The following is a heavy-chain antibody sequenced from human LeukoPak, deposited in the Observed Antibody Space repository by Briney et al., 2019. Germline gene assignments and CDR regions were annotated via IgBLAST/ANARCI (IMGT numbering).Heavy chain of an antibody. J-gene: IGHJ4*02. CDR3: AKVFLPMIVVARDY. Sequence: GGSLRLSCAASGFIFSSYAMSWLRKAPGKGLEWVSGSSCSGGSTYYADSVKGRFTISRDNSKNTLYLQMNSLRAEDTAVYYCAKVFLPMIVVARDYWGQGTLVTVSS. CDR2: SSCSGGST. V-gene: IGHV3-23*01. D-gene: IGHD1-26*01. CDR1: GFIFSSYA.